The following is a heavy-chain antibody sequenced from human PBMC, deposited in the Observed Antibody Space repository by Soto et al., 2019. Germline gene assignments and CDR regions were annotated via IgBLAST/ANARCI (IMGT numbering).Heavy chain of an antibody. CDR3: ARGVSIFGVVPIDY. CDR1: GGSFSGYY. Sequence: SETLSLTCAVYGGSFSGYYWSWIRQPPGKGLEWIGEINHSGSTNYNPSLKSRVTISVDTSKNQFSLKLSSVTAADTAVYYCARGVSIFGVVPIDYWGQGTLVTVSS. CDR2: INHSGST. V-gene: IGHV4-34*01. J-gene: IGHJ4*02. D-gene: IGHD3-3*01.